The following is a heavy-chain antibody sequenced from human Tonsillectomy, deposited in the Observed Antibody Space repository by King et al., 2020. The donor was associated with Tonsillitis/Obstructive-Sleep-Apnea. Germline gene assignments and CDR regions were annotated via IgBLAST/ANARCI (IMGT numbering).Heavy chain of an antibody. CDR2: ISSSGSTI. D-gene: IGHD3-22*01. J-gene: IGHJ3*02. V-gene: IGHV3-11*01. CDR1: GFTFSDYY. CDR3: AVTMIVVVITTGTNDGFDI. Sequence: VQLVESGGGLVKPGGSLRLSCAASGFTFSDYYMSWIRQAPGKGLEWVSYISSSGSTIYYADSVKGRFTISRDNAKNSLYLQMNSLRAEDTAVYYCAVTMIVVVITTGTNDGFDIWGQGTMVTVSS.